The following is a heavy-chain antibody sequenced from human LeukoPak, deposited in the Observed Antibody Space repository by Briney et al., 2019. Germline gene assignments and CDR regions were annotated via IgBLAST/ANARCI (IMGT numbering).Heavy chain of an antibody. Sequence: GRSLRLSCAASGFTFSSYGMHWVRQAPGKGLEWVAVIWYDGSNKYYADSVKGRFTISRDNAKSSLYLQMNSLRAEDTAVYYCARITGTTDYWGQGTLVTVSS. CDR1: GFTFSSYG. D-gene: IGHD1-7*01. V-gene: IGHV3-33*03. CDR2: IWYDGSNK. J-gene: IGHJ4*02. CDR3: ARITGTTDY.